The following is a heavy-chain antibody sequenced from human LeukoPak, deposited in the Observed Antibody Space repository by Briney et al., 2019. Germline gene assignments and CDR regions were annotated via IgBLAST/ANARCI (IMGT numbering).Heavy chain of an antibody. J-gene: IGHJ4*02. V-gene: IGHV3-64*01. Sequence: GGSLRLSCAVSGLTFSSYAMHWVRQAPGKGLEYVSDISSDGGSTFYANSVKGRFTISRDNSKNTLYLQMGSLTTEDMAVYYCAGSRSVGLDYWGQGTLVTVSS. D-gene: IGHD1-26*01. CDR3: AGSRSVGLDY. CDR2: ISSDGGST. CDR1: GLTFSSYA.